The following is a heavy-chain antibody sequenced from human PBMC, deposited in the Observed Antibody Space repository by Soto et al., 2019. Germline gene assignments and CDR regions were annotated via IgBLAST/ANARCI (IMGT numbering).Heavy chain of an antibody. V-gene: IGHV3-23*01. CDR3: AKDTRYGDYVRWFDP. CDR1: GFTFSSYA. CDR2: ITGSGGRT. D-gene: IGHD4-17*01. Sequence: EVHLLESGGGLVQPGGSLRLSCAASGFTFSSYAMTWVRQAPGRGLEGVSGITGSGGRTYYADSVKGRFTISRDNSKSSLYLQINSLRADDMAVYYCAKDTRYGDYVRWFDPWGQGTLVTVSS. J-gene: IGHJ5*02.